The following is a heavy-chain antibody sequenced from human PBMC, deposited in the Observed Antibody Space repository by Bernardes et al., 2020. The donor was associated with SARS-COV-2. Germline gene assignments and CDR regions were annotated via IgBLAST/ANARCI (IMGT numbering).Heavy chain of an antibody. J-gene: IGHJ4*02. V-gene: IGHV5-51*01. CDR2: IYPGDSDT. Sequence: GAYLKISSKGSGYSFTSYWIGWVRPMPGKGLEWMGIIYPGDSDTRYSPSFQGQVTISADKSISTAYLQWSSLKASDTAMYYCARHVTIFGEDYYFDYWGQGTLVTVSS. D-gene: IGHD3-3*01. CDR1: GYSFTSYW. CDR3: ARHVTIFGEDYYFDY.